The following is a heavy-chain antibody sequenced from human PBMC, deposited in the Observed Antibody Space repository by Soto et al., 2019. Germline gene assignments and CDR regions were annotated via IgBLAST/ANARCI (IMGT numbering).Heavy chain of an antibody. Sequence: QVQLEESGPGLVKASQTLSLTCTVSGGPNSTGGHFWSWIRQHPKKGLEWIGYIYYSGTTLYNASLKSRATVSVDTSKNHFSLKLTSVTAADTTVYYCARVVSGSYFDCWGQRTMVTVSS. D-gene: IGHD1-26*01. V-gene: IGHV4-31*03. CDR3: ARVVSGSYFDC. CDR1: GGPNSTGGHF. CDR2: IYYSGTT. J-gene: IGHJ4*02.